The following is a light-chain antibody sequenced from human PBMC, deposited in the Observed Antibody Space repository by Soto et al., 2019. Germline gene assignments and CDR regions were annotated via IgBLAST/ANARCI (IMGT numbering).Light chain of an antibody. CDR2: GAS. Sequence: EIVLAQSPGTLSLSPGERATLSCRASQTISSRYLTWYQQKSGQVPRLLIYGASSRATGIPDRFSGSGSGTDFTLTINRLAPEDVAVYYCHHSGNSHGTFGQGTKVEIK. V-gene: IGKV3-20*01. J-gene: IGKJ1*01. CDR3: HHSGNSHGT. CDR1: QTISSRY.